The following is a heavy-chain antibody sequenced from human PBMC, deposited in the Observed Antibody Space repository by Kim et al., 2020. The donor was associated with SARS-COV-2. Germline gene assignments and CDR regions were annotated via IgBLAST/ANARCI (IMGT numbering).Heavy chain of an antibody. CDR2: ISYDGNNE. CDR1: GFTFSDYA. Sequence: GGSLRLSCAASGFTFSDYAIHWVRQAPGRGLEWVAAISYDGNNEYYADSVKGRFTISRDNSNNTLSLQMNSLRAEDTALYYCARWGPCTVTSCPSGIDFWGQGTVVTVSS. D-gene: IGHD1-26*01. V-gene: IGHV3-30-3*01. CDR3: ARWGPCTVTSCPSGIDF. J-gene: IGHJ4*02.